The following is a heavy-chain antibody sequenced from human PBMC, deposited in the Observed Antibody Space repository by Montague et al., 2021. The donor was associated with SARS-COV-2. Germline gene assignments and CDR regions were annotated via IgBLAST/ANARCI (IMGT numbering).Heavy chain of an antibody. CDR2: IDNDGSST. CDR1: GFTFRSHW. D-gene: IGHD3-3*01. Sequence: SLRLSCAASGFTFRSHWMHWVRQVPEKGLVWVSRIDNDGSSTNYVDSVKGRITISRDNAKNTLDLQMNRLEVESTAVYYCARGIGITIFGDVSRDVDYYYGMDVWGQGTTVTVSS. V-gene: IGHV3-74*01. CDR3: ARGIGITIFGDVSRDVDYYYGMDV. J-gene: IGHJ6*02.